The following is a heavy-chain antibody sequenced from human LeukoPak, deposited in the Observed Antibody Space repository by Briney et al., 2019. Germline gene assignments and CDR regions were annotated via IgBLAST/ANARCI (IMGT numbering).Heavy chain of an antibody. J-gene: IGHJ5*02. CDR2: INPGGSSI. Sequence: GGSLRLSCAASGFTFSSYWMHWVRQVPGKGLVWVARINPGGSSITYADSVKGRFTISRDNAKNTLYLQMDSLRAEDTAVYYCARDRVAVAGNWFDPWGQGTLVTVSS. D-gene: IGHD6-19*01. CDR1: GFTFSSYW. CDR3: ARDRVAVAGNWFDP. V-gene: IGHV3-74*01.